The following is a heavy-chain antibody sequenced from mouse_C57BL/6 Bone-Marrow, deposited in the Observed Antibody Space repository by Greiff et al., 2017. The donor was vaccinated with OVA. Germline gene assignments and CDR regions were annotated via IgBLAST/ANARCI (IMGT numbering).Heavy chain of an antibody. CDR2: INPSNGGT. CDR1: GYTFTSYW. CDR3: ARGEDYDGVDD. D-gene: IGHD2-4*01. V-gene: IGHV1-53*01. J-gene: IGHJ2*01. Sequence: QVHVKQSGTELVKPGASVKLSCKASGYTFTSYWMHWVKQRPGQGLEWIGNINPSNGGTNYNEKFKSKATLTVDKSSSTAYMQLSSLTSEDSAVYYCARGEDYDGVDDWGQGTTLTVSS.